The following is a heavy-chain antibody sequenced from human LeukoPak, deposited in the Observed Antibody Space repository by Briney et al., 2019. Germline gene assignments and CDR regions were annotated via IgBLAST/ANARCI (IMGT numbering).Heavy chain of an antibody. D-gene: IGHD3-10*01. CDR3: ARDGQNGSPYATDV. V-gene: IGHV3-33*01. J-gene: IGHJ6*02. CDR2: IWYDGSNE. CDR1: GFPFRSHG. Sequence: GGSLRLSCAAPGFPFRSHGRPWVRQAPGKGLEWVAGIWYDGSNEDYADSVKGRFTTSRDNSTNTLYLQMNSLRVEDTAVYYCARDGQNGSPYATDVWGQGTTVTVSS.